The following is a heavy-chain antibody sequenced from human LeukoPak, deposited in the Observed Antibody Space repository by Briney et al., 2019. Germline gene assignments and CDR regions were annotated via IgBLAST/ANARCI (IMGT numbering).Heavy chain of an antibody. J-gene: IGHJ4*02. D-gene: IGHD1-14*01. CDR1: GFTVITND. V-gene: IGHV3-53*01. CDR2: LYSDGNT. CDR3: ARGVEPLAANTLAY. Sequence: GSLRLSCAASGFTVITNDMAWVRPAPGKGLEWVSVLYSDGNTKYADSVQGRFTISRDNSKNTLYLEMNSLSPDDTAVYYCARGVEPLAANTLAYWGQGTLVTVSS.